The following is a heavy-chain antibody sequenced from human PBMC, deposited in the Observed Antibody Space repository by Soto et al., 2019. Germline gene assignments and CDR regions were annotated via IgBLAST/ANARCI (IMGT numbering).Heavy chain of an antibody. CDR3: AKLQYGGYSGYDYGAFDI. D-gene: IGHD5-12*01. V-gene: IGHV3-23*01. CDR2: ISGSGGST. Sequence: GGSLRLSCAASGFTFSSYAMSWVRQAPGKGLEWVSAISGSGGSTYYADSVKGRFTISRDNSKNTLYLQMNSLRAEDTAVYYCAKLQYGGYSGYDYGAFDIWGQGTMVTVSS. J-gene: IGHJ3*02. CDR1: GFTFSSYA.